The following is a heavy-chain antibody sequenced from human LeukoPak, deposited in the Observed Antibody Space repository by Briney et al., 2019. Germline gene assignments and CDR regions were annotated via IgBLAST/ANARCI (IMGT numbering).Heavy chain of an antibody. Sequence: GGSLRLSCAASGFTFGSYWMSWVRQAPGKGLEWVASISQGGSDKYYVDSVKGRFTISRDNAKNSLYLQMNTLRAEDTAVYYCARDWSSGSYSYYFDYLGQGTLVTVSS. D-gene: IGHD1-26*01. J-gene: IGHJ4*02. CDR2: ISQGGSDK. CDR3: ARDWSSGSYSYYFDY. CDR1: GFTFGSYW. V-gene: IGHV3-7*01.